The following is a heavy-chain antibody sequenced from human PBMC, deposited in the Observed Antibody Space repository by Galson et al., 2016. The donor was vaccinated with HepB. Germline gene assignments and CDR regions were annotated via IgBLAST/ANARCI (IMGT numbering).Heavy chain of an antibody. CDR1: GYTLTSLS. D-gene: IGHD1-7*01. V-gene: IGHV1-24*01. Sequence: SVKVSCKVSGYTLTSLSMHWVRQGPGRGLEWMGGFDEDGKPVSAEKFQGRITMTADTTTHTAYMELNRLTSEDSAVYYGAKDLGWNYGFFDYWGQGTLVTVSS. CDR2: FDEDGKP. CDR3: AKDLGWNYGFFDY. J-gene: IGHJ4*02.